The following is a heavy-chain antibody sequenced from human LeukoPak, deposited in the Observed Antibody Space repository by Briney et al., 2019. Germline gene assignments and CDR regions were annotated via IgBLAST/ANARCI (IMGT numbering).Heavy chain of an antibody. CDR3: AREGYDSRGSFDY. J-gene: IGHJ4*02. V-gene: IGHV3-21*01. Sequence: GGSLRLSCAASGFTFRSYTMNWVRQAPGKGLEWVSSISSSSSYIYYADSVKGRFTISRDNAKNSLYLQMNSLRAEDTAVYYCAREGYDSRGSFDYWGQGTLVTVSS. D-gene: IGHD3-22*01. CDR1: GFTFRSYT. CDR2: ISSSSSYI.